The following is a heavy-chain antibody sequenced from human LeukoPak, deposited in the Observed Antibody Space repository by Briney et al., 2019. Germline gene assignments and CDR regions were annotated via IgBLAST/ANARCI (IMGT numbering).Heavy chain of an antibody. CDR1: GFTFSSYS. CDR2: ISYDGSNK. Sequence: GGSLRLSCAASGFTFSSYSMNWVRQAPGKGLEWVAVISYDGSNKYYADSVKGRFTISRDNSKNTLYLQMNSLRAEDTAVYYCAKGGSSSWFFDYWGQGTLVTVSS. J-gene: IGHJ4*02. D-gene: IGHD6-13*01. V-gene: IGHV3-30*18. CDR3: AKGGSSSWFFDY.